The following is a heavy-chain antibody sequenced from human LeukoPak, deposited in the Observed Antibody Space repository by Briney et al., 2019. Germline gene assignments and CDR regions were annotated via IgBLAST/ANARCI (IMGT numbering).Heavy chain of an antibody. CDR2: IRNKANGGTT. J-gene: IGHJ4*02. CDR3: TTGSYHESSGYRFDY. CDR1: GLTFADYA. Sequence: PVGSLRLSCTTSGLTFADYAMTWVRKAPGKGLEWETVIRNKANGGTTEYAASVKGRFTISRDDSKTIAYLQMNSLKTEDTAVYYCTTGSYHESSGYRFDYWGQGTLVTVSS. V-gene: IGHV3-49*04. D-gene: IGHD3-22*01.